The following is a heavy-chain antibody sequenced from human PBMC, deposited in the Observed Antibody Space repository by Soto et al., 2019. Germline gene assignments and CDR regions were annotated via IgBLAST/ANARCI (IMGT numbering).Heavy chain of an antibody. CDR2: INHSGST. CDR1: GGSFGAYY. CDR3: ARGTNLRCFD. J-gene: IGHJ4*02. V-gene: IGHV4-34*01. D-gene: IGHD3-9*01. Sequence: QVQLQQWGAGLLKPSETLSLTCAAYGGSFGAYYWTWIRQPPGKGLEWIGEINHSGSTNYNPSLESLVTISVDTSKNQFSLKLSSVTAADTAVYYCARGTNLRCFDWGQGTLVTVSS.